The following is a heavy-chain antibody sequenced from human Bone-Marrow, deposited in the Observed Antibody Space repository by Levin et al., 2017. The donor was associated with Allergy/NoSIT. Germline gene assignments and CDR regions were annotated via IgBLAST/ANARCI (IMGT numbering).Heavy chain of an antibody. CDR1: GFSLSTPGMG. D-gene: IGHD2-15*01. J-gene: IGHJ4*02. V-gene: IGHV2-5*02. Sequence: SGPTLVKPTQTLALTCSFSGFSLSTPGMGMGWIRPPPGKALEWLALIYWDDDTRYSPSLKSRLTITRDTSKTQVVLIMTNMDPVDTATYYCARRRGSDGSSYFDYWGQGTLVTVSS. CDR2: IYWDDDT. CDR3: ARRRGSDGSSYFDY.